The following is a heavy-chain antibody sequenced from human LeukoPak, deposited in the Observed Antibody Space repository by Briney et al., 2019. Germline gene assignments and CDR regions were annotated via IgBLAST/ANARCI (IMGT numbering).Heavy chain of an antibody. J-gene: IGHJ6*03. CDR2: ISSTGGTT. D-gene: IGHD2-15*01. V-gene: IGHV3-23*01. CDR3: AKNGDRGAYCTGGTCYPYFYYYMDV. CDR1: GFTLSNYA. Sequence: GGSLRLSCAGSGFTLSNYAMSWVRQAPGKGLEWVSSISSTGGTTYYANSVKGRFTISRDNSKNTLYLQMNSLRAEDTAIYYCAKNGDRGAYCTGGTCYPYFYYYMDVWGKGTTVTI.